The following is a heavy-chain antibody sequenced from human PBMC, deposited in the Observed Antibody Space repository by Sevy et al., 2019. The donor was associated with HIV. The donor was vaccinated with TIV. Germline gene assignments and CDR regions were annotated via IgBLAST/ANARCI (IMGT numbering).Heavy chain of an antibody. V-gene: IGHV1-46*01. CDR2: INPSGGST. CDR1: GYTFTSYY. D-gene: IGHD2-15*01. CDR3: ARGGGVVVGATVSGMDV. J-gene: IGHJ6*02. Sequence: ASVKVSCKASGYTFTSYYIHWVRQAPGQGLEWMGIINPSGGSTSYAQKFQGRVTMTRDTSTSTVYMEMSSLRSGDTAVYYCARGGGVVVGATVSGMDVWGQWTTVTVSS.